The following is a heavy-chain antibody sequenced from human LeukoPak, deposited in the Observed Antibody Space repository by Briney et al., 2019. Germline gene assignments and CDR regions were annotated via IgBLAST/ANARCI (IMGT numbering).Heavy chain of an antibody. Sequence: PSETLSLTCTVSGGSISSGSYYWGWIRQPPVKGLEWIGSIYYSGSTYYNPSLKSRVTLSVGTSKNQFSLQLNSVTPEDTAVYYCARGAKYYYDSSGLDYWGQGTLVTVSS. J-gene: IGHJ4*02. CDR3: ARGAKYYYDSSGLDY. CDR2: IYYSGST. CDR1: GGSISSGSYY. D-gene: IGHD3-22*01. V-gene: IGHV4-39*01.